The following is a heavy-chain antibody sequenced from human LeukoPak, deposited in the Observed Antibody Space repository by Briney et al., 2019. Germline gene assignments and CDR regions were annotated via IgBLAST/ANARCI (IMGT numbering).Heavy chain of an antibody. D-gene: IGHD6-6*01. CDR3: ARIPEY. CDR1: GFDFSTYA. V-gene: IGHV3-64*01. CDR2: ISRSGDDT. J-gene: IGHJ1*01. Sequence: GGSLRLSCAASGFDFSTYAMHWVRQAPGKGLEFVSAISRSGDDTSYGNSMKGRFIISRDNVKNTVDLQMGSLRVDDTGIYYCARIPEYWGQGTLVTVSS.